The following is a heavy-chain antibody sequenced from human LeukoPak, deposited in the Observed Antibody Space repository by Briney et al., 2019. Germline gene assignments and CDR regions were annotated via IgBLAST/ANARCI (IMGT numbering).Heavy chain of an antibody. CDR3: AKESYCSSTSCYGVSDY. V-gene: IGHV3-30*18. Sequence: GGSLRLSCAASGFTFSSYGMHWVRQAPGKGLEWVAVISYDGSNKYYADSVKGRFTISRDNSKNTLYLQMNSLRAEDTAVYYCAKESYCSSTSCYGVSDYWDQGTLVTVSS. CDR1: GFTFSSYG. CDR2: ISYDGSNK. J-gene: IGHJ4*02. D-gene: IGHD2-2*01.